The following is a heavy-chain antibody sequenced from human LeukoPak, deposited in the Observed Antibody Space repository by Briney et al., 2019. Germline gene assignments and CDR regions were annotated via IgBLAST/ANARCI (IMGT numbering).Heavy chain of an antibody. D-gene: IGHD6-19*01. CDR2: IYTRGSS. Sequence: PSETLSLTCTVSGGSISSGTYYWSWIRPPAGKGLEWIGRIYTRGSSHYNPSLKSRVTMSADTSENQLSLTLTSVTAADTAGYYCARGSWDSSGWWFDYWGQGILVTVSS. J-gene: IGHJ4*02. CDR1: GGSISSGTYY. CDR3: ARGSWDSSGWWFDY. V-gene: IGHV4-61*02.